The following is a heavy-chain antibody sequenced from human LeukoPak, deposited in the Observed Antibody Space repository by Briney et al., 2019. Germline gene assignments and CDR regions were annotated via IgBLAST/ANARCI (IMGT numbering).Heavy chain of an antibody. D-gene: IGHD1-26*01. CDR3: ARELPNSGSYGAFDY. CDR2: ISYDGSNK. Sequence: PGGSLRLSCAVSGFRFNSHHMHWVRQAPGKGLEWVAVISYDGSNKYYAASVKGRFTISRDKSKNTLYLQMNSLRAEDPAVYYCARELPNSGSYGAFDYWGQGTLVTVSS. J-gene: IGHJ4*02. CDR1: GFRFNSHH. V-gene: IGHV3-30*03.